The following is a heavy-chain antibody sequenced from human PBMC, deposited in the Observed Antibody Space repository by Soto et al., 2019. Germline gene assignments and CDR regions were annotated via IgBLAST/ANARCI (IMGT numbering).Heavy chain of an antibody. V-gene: IGHV3-30-3*01. CDR2: ISYDGIK. Sequence: QVQLVESGGGVVQPGRSLRLSCAASGFTFSDYAMHWVRQAPGKGLEWVAVISYDGIKYYTDSVKGRFTISRDNSKSTLYLQMNSLRAEDTALYYWAGLNSGWPQYYFDYWGQGTLVTVSS. CDR3: AGLNSGWPQYYFDY. CDR1: GFTFSDYA. D-gene: IGHD6-19*01. J-gene: IGHJ4*02.